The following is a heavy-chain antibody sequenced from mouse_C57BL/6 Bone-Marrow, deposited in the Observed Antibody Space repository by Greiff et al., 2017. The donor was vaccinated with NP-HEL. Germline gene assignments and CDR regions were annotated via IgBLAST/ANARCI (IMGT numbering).Heavy chain of an antibody. CDR2: IHPNSGST. J-gene: IGHJ1*03. CDR3: IFITTVSPDV. V-gene: IGHV1-64*01. CDR1: GYTFTSYW. D-gene: IGHD1-1*01. Sequence: QVQLQQSGAELVKPGASVKLSCKASGYTFTSYWMHWVKQRPGQGLEWIGMIHPNSGSTNYNEKFKSKATLTVDKSSSTAYMQLSSLTSEDSAVYYCIFITTVSPDVWGTGTTVTVSS.